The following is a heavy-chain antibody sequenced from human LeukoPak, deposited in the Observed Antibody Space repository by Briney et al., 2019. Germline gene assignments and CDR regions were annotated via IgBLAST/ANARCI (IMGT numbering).Heavy chain of an antibody. CDR3: ARWDYDILTGYYLFDY. V-gene: IGHV4-31*03. D-gene: IGHD3-9*01. Sequence: PSQTLSLTCNVSGGSISSGGYYWSWIRQHPGKGLEWIGYIYYSGSTYYNPSLKSRVTISVDTSKNQFSLKLSSVTAADTAVYYCARWDYDILTGYYLFDYWGQGTLVTVSS. CDR2: IYYSGST. CDR1: GGSISSGGYY. J-gene: IGHJ4*02.